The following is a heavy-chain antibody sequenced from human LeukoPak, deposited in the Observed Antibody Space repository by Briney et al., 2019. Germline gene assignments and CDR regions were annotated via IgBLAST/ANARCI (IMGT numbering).Heavy chain of an antibody. V-gene: IGHV4-39*07. Sequence: SETLSLTCTVSGGSISTSNYYWGWIRQPPGKGLEWIGNIFYSGGTYYSPSLKSRVTISLDTSRNQFSLKLNSVTAADTAVYYCAKDMSGGDCPDYWGQGTLVTVSS. CDR1: GGSISTSNYY. CDR3: AKDMSGGDCPDY. CDR2: IFYSGGT. D-gene: IGHD2-21*02. J-gene: IGHJ4*02.